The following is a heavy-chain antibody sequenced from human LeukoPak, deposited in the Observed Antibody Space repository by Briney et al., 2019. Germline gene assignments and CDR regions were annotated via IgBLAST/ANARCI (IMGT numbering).Heavy chain of an antibody. V-gene: IGHV3-33*01. Sequence: GGSLRLSCAASGFTFSNHGFHWVRQAPGKSLEWVALIWFDGSNKIYADSVKGRFTISRDDSKNTLYLQMNSLRAEDTAVYYCARDRWSSTSYNDYWGQGTLVTVSS. D-gene: IGHD2-2*01. J-gene: IGHJ4*02. CDR2: IWFDGSNK. CDR1: GFTFSNHG. CDR3: ARDRWSSTSYNDY.